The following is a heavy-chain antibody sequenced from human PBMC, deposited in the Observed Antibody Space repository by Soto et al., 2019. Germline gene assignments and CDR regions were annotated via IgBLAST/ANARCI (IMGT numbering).Heavy chain of an antibody. CDR1: GFTFSSYA. D-gene: IGHD3-16*01. CDR3: ARFQLWGTPHYGMDV. CDR2: ISYDGSNK. J-gene: IGHJ6*02. V-gene: IGHV3-30-3*01. Sequence: QVQLVESGGGVVQPGRSLRLSCAASGFTFSSYAMHWVRQAPGKGLEWVAVISYDGSNKYYADSVKGRFTISRDNSKNTLYLQMNSLRAEDTAVYYCARFQLWGTPHYGMDVWGQGTTVTVSS.